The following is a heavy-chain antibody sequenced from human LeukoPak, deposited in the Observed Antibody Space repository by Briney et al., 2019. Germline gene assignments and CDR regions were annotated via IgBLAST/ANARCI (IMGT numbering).Heavy chain of an antibody. D-gene: IGHD2-2*01. J-gene: IGHJ4*02. V-gene: IGHV4-30-4*08. CDR1: GGSISSGDYY. CDR3: ARINGAAIFH. Sequence: SETLSLTCTVSGGSISSGDYYWSLIRQPPGKGLEWIGYIYYSGGTYYNPSLKSRVTISVDTSKNQFSLKLSSVTAADTAVYYCARINGAAIFHSGQGTFVTVSS. CDR2: IYYSGGT.